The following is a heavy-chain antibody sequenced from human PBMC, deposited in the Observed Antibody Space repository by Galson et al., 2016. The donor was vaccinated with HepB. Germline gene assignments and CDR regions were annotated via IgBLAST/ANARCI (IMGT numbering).Heavy chain of an antibody. D-gene: IGHD3-10*01. CDR3: AKDLTGRYTIDY. V-gene: IGHV3-48*02. CDR2: IGVINDM. CDR1: GFIFSSHS. Sequence: SLRLSCAASGFIFSSHSMSWVRQAPGKGLEWVAFIGVINDMYCADSVRGRFTISRDDAKNSLYLQINSLRDEDTAVYYCAKDLTGRYTIDYWGQGTLVTVSS. J-gene: IGHJ4*02.